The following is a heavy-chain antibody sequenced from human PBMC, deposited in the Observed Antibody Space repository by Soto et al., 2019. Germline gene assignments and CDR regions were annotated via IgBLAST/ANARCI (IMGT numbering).Heavy chain of an antibody. D-gene: IGHD2-2*01. V-gene: IGHV4-39*02. CDR3: AREVVVVPAAMFYYYYYGMDV. CDR2: IYYSGST. CDR1: GGSISSSSYY. Sequence: SETLSLTCTVSGGSISSSSYYWGWIRQPPGKGLEWIGSIYYSGSTYYNPSLKGRVTISVDTSKNQFSLKLSSVTAADTAVYYCAREVVVVPAAMFYYYYYGMDVWGQGTTVTVSS. J-gene: IGHJ6*02.